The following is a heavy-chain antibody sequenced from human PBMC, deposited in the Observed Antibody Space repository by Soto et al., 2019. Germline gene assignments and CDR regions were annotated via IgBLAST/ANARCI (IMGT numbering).Heavy chain of an antibody. CDR2: ISYDGSNK. V-gene: IGHV3-30-3*01. D-gene: IGHD6-19*01. CDR3: AREGGIAVAGAFDY. Sequence: QVQLVESGGGVVQPGRSLRLSCAASGFTFSSYAMHWVRQAPGKGLEWVAVISYDGSNKYYADSVKGRFTISRDNSKNTLYLQMNSLRAEDTAVYYCAREGGIAVAGAFDYRGQGTLVTVSS. J-gene: IGHJ4*02. CDR1: GFTFSSYA.